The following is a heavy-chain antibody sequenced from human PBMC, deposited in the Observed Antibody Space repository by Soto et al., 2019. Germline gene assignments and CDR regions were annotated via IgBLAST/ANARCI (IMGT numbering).Heavy chain of an antibody. V-gene: IGHV4-39*01. CDR2: IYYSGST. CDR1: GGSISSSSYY. J-gene: IGHJ3*02. Sequence: QLQLQESGPGLVKPSETLSLTCTVSGGSISSSSYYWGWIRQPPGKGLEWIGSIYYSGSTFYNPSLKSRVPIPVDTSKNQFSLKLNSVTAADTAVYYCARHGTLFRPVDIWGQGTMVTVSS. D-gene: IGHD3-3*01. CDR3: ARHGTLFRPVDI.